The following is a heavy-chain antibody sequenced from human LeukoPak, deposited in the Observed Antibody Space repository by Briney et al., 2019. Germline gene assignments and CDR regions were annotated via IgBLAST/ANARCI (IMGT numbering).Heavy chain of an antibody. CDR2: IIPIFGTA. CDR1: GGTFSSYA. J-gene: IGHJ6*03. D-gene: IGHD6-13*01. V-gene: IGHV1-69*05. CDR3: ARSNSSSWYYYYYYMDV. Sequence: SVKVSCKASGGTFSSYAISWVRQAPGQGLEWMGGIIPIFGTANYAQKFQGRVTISTDESTSTAYMELSSLRSEDTAVYYCARSNSSSWYYYYYYMDVWGKGTTVTVSS.